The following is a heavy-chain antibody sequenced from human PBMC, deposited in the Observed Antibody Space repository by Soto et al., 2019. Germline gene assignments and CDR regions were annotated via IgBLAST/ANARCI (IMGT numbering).Heavy chain of an antibody. Sequence: GGSLRLSCAASGFTFSGFAMSWVRQAPGRGLEWVSTISGNAVNTYYADSVKGRFTISRDNSENTLYVQMNGLRAEDTAVYYCAKGGSLGYFDPWGQGTLVTVSS. V-gene: IGHV3-23*01. D-gene: IGHD6-25*01. J-gene: IGHJ5*02. CDR3: AKGGSLGYFDP. CDR1: GFTFSGFA. CDR2: ISGNAVNT.